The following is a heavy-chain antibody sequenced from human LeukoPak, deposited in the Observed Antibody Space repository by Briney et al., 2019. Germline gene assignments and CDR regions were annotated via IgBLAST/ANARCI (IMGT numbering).Heavy chain of an antibody. Sequence: ASVKVSCKASGYTFTGYYMHWVRQAPGQGLEWMGWINPNSGGTNYAQKFQGRVTMTRDMSTSTVYMELSSLRSEDTAVYYCARDMRVRKDLDSSIWNRPLYYFDYWGQGTLVTVSS. D-gene: IGHD6-13*01. CDR1: GYTFTGYY. CDR3: ARDMRVRKDLDSSIWNRPLYYFDY. V-gene: IGHV1-2*02. CDR2: INPNSGGT. J-gene: IGHJ4*02.